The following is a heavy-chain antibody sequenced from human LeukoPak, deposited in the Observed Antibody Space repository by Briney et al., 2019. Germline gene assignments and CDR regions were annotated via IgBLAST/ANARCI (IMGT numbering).Heavy chain of an antibody. Sequence: GGSLRLSCAASGFTFYDYAMHWGRQAPGEGLEGDSGISWNSGSIGYADTVKGRFTISRDNAKNSLYLQMNSLRAEDTALYYCAKDIWRYSSSWSLPFDYWGQGTLVTVSS. CDR2: ISWNSGSI. CDR3: AKDIWRYSSSWSLPFDY. CDR1: GFTFYDYA. D-gene: IGHD6-13*01. V-gene: IGHV3-9*01. J-gene: IGHJ4*02.